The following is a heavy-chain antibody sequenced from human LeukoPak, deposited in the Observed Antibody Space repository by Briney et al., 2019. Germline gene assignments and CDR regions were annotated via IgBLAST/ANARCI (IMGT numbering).Heavy chain of an antibody. CDR1: GFTFSSYA. CDR3: AKDHSYWGSAYYFDY. V-gene: IGHV3-23*01. J-gene: IGHJ4*02. Sequence: PGGSLRLSCAASGFTFSSYAMSWVRQAPGKGLEWVSAISGSGGSTYYADSVKGRFTISRDNSKNTLYLQMNSLRAEDTAVYYCAKDHSYWGSAYYFDYWGQGTLVTVSS. D-gene: IGHD7-27*01. CDR2: ISGSGGST.